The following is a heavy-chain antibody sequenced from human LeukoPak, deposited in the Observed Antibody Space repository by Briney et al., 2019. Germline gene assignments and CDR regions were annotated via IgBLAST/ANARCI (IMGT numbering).Heavy chain of an antibody. CDR2: ISDSGGST. CDR1: GFTFSNYD. Sequence: GGSLRLSCAASGFTFSNYDMSWVRQAPGKGLEWVSSISDSGGSTYYADSVKGRFTISRDNSKNTLYLQMNSLRAEDTAVYYCAKQAIVGATWFDYWGQGTLVIVSS. CDR3: AKQAIVGATWFDY. J-gene: IGHJ4*02. D-gene: IGHD1-26*01. V-gene: IGHV3-23*01.